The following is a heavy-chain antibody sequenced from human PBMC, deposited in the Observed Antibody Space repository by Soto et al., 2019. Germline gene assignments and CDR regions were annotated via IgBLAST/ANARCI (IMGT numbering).Heavy chain of an antibody. CDR3: ARGLRYCGGSPCHYYFDH. J-gene: IGHJ4*02. CDR2: MNPNTGNT. V-gene: IGHV1-8*01. CDR1: GYTFANYD. Sequence: ASVKVSCKASGYTFANYDINWVRQATGQGLEWVGWMNPNTGNTGYAQKFQGRVTMTRNTSTTTAFMELSSLRSEDTAVYYCARGLRYCGGSPCHYYFDHWGQGTLVTVSS. D-gene: IGHD2-21*01.